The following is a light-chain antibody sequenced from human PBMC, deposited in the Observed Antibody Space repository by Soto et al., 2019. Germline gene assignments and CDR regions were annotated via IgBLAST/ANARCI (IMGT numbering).Light chain of an antibody. J-gene: IGLJ3*02. CDR2: EAT. CDR1: SSDVGSDNL. V-gene: IGLV2-23*01. CDR3: CSYAGSGTGV. Sequence: QSALTQPASVSGSPGQSIAISCTGTSSDVGSDNLVSWYQQYAGKAPKVMIYEATKRPSGVSNRFSGSKSGSTASLTISGLQAEDEADYYCCSYAGSGTGVFGGGTKLTVL.